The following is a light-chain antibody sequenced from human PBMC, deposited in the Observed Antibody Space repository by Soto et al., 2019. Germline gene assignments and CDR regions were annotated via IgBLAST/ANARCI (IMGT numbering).Light chain of an antibody. CDR2: DVS. J-gene: IGLJ2*01. CDR1: SSDVGGYNY. V-gene: IGLV2-14*01. CDR3: SSYTSSSTLVV. Sequence: QSVLTQPASVSGSPGQSITISCTGTSSDVGGYNYVSWYQQHPGNAPKLMIYDVSNRPSGVSSRFSGSKSGNTASLTISGLQVEDEADYYCSSYTSSSTLVVVGEGTQLTVL.